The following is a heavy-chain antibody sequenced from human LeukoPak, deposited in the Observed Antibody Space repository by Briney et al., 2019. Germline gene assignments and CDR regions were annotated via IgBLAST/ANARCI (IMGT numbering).Heavy chain of an antibody. V-gene: IGHV3-23*01. CDR1: GFTFSSYA. CDR3: ARDQEGFDY. CDR2: ISGSAGRT. J-gene: IGHJ4*02. Sequence: GGSLRLSCAASGFTFSSYAMSWVSQAPGKGREWVSAISGSAGRTYYADSVKGRFTISRDNSKNTLCLQMNSLSAEDTAVYYCARDQEGFDYWGQGTLVTVSS.